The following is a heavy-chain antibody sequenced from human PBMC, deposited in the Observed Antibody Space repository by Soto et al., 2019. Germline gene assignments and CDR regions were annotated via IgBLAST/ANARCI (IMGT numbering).Heavy chain of an antibody. D-gene: IGHD3-16*01. J-gene: IGHJ5*02. CDR2: INPNSGAT. V-gene: IGHV1-2*02. CDR1: GYTFTGYF. CDR3: ARGGGTTLAPLP. Sequence: QVQLVQSGAEVKKPGASVKVSCKASGYTFTGYFIHWVRQAPGQGLEWMGWINPNSGATKYAQKFQGRVTMTRYTSIRTAYMGLSSLSSDDTAVYYCARGGGTTLAPLPWGQGTPVTVSS.